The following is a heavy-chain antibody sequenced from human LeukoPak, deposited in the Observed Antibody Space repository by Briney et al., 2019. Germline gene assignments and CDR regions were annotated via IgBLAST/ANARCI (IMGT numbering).Heavy chain of an antibody. CDR3: AKVSLLVPSAHADLNHFDF. J-gene: IGHJ4*02. D-gene: IGHD2-2*01. Sequence: PGGSLRLSCEAHGFTFSDYAMTSVRLPPGKGLESVSALRGSGRNTCYADSVKGRFTISRDNSKTKLYLQMNSLRAEDTAAYYCAKVSLLVPSAHADLNHFDFWGQGTLVTVSS. CDR2: LRGSGRNT. V-gene: IGHV3-23*01. CDR1: GFTFSDYA.